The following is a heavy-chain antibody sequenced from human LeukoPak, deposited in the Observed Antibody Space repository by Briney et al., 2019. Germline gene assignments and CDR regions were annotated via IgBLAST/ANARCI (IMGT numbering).Heavy chain of an antibody. CDR2: IYYSGST. Sequence: SETLSLTCTVSGGSISSSSYYWGWIRQPPGKGLEWIGSIYYSGSTYYNPSLKSRVTISVDTSKNQFSLKLSSVTAADTAVYYCASRHYGDPQLFDYWGQGTLVTVSS. J-gene: IGHJ4*02. V-gene: IGHV4-39*07. CDR1: GGSISSSSYY. CDR3: ASRHYGDPQLFDY. D-gene: IGHD4-17*01.